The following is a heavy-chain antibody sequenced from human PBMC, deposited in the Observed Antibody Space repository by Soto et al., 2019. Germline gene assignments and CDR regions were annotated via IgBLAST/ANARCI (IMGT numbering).Heavy chain of an antibody. J-gene: IGHJ5*02. Sequence: SETLSLTCAVYGGSFSGYYWSWIRQPPGKGLEWIGEINHSGSTNYNPSLKSRVTISVDTSKNQFSLKLSSVTAADTAVYYCARQTSIAARGVLNWFDPWGQGTLVTVSS. D-gene: IGHD6-6*01. CDR2: INHSGST. V-gene: IGHV4-34*01. CDR3: ARQTSIAARGVLNWFDP. CDR1: GGSFSGYY.